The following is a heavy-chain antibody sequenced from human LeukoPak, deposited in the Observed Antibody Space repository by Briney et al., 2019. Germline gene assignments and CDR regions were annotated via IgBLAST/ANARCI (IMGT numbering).Heavy chain of an antibody. V-gene: IGHV3-64*01. J-gene: IGHJ4*02. CDR1: GFTFSSFP. CDR3: ARVMSGSGSKYFDY. CDR2: ISSTGETS. Sequence: GGSLRLSCAASGFTFSSFPMQWVRQAPGKGLEYVSAISSTGETSYYASSVEDRFTISRDNSKNTLHLQMGSLRSEDAAVYYCARVMSGSGSKYFDYWGQGTLVTVSS. D-gene: IGHD3-10*01.